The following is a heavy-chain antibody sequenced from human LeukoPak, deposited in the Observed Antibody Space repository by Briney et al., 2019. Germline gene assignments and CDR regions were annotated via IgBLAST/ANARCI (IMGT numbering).Heavy chain of an antibody. V-gene: IGHV4-34*01. CDR3: ARLRRRLLAPRTRNWFDP. D-gene: IGHD4-17*01. Sequence: SETLSLTCAVYGGSFSGYYWSWIRQPPGKGLEWIGEINHSGSTNYNPSLKSRVTISVDTSKNQFSLKLSSVTAADTAVYYCARLRRRLLAPRTRNWFDPWGQGTLVTVSS. CDR1: GGSFSGYY. J-gene: IGHJ5*02. CDR2: INHSGST.